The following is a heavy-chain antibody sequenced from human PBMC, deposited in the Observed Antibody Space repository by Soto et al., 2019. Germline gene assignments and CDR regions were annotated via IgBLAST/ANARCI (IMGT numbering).Heavy chain of an antibody. V-gene: IGHV1-3*01. Sequence: QVQLVQSGAEVKKPGASVKISCKASGYTFTSYTMNWVRQAPGQRLEWMGWINPDNGNTKSSQKFHDGVIITRDTSASTAYMDLSSLRSEDTAVSYCARGIATGQLDPWGQGTLVTVSS. D-gene: IGHD2-21*01. CDR2: INPDNGNT. CDR3: ARGIATGQLDP. J-gene: IGHJ5*02. CDR1: GYTFTSYT.